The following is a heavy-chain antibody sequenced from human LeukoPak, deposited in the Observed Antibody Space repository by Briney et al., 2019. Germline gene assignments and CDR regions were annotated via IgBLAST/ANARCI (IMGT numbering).Heavy chain of an antibody. CDR3: ARHYSGSYSPFDY. J-gene: IGHJ4*02. CDR2: ISSSSSYI. V-gene: IGHV3-21*01. CDR1: GFTFSSYS. D-gene: IGHD1-26*01. Sequence: GGSLRLSCAASGFTFSSYSMNWVRQALGKGLEWVSSISSSSSYIYYADSVKGRFTISRDNAKNSLYLQMNSLRAEDTAVYYCARHYSGSYSPFDYWGQGTLVTVSS.